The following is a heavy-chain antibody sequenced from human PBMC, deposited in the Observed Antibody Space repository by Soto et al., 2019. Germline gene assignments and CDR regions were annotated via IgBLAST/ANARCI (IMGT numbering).Heavy chain of an antibody. Sequence: PSQTLSLTCAISGDSVSSNSAVWNWIRQSPSRGLEWLGKTYYRSKWYNDYAVSVKSRITINPDTSKNHFSLQLNSVTPEDTAVYYCASESFGFDICGRGTMVTGSS. CDR2: TYYRSKWYN. CDR3: ASESFGFDI. CDR1: GDSVSSNSAV. D-gene: IGHD3-10*01. J-gene: IGHJ3*02. V-gene: IGHV6-1*01.